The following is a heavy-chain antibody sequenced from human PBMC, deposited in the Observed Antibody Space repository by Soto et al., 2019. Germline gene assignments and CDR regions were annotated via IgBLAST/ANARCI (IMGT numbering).Heavy chain of an antibody. CDR2: ISYDGSNK. Sequence: GGSLRLSCAASGFTFSSYGMHWVRQAPGKGLEWVAVISYDGSNKYYADSVKGRFTISRDNSRNTLYLQMNSLRAEDTAVYYCARCRVVRLDFDYWGQGTLVTVSS. J-gene: IGHJ4*02. CDR3: ARCRVVRLDFDY. CDR1: GFTFSSYG. D-gene: IGHD3-22*01. V-gene: IGHV3-30*03.